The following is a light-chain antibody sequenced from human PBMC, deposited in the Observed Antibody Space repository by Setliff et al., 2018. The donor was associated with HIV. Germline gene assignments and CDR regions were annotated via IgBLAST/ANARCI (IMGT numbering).Light chain of an antibody. CDR1: QSVSSNY. CDR3: QQYSSSPLT. V-gene: IGKV3-20*01. Sequence: TLSLSPGERATLSCRASQSVSSNYLAWYQQKPGQAPRLLIYGASSRATGIPDRFSGSGSGTDFTLTISRLEPEDFAVYYCQQYSSSPLTFGGGTKVDIK. CDR2: GAS. J-gene: IGKJ4*01.